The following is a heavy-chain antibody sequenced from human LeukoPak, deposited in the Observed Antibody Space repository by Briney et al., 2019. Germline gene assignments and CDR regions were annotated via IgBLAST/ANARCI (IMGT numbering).Heavy chain of an antibody. Sequence: ASVKVSCKASGYTLTSYYMHWVRQAPGQGLEWMGIINPSGGSTSYAQKFQGRVTMTRDMSTSTVYMELSSLRSEDTAVYYCARDFPPLLTGLDYWGQGTLVTVSS. CDR2: INPSGGST. CDR3: ARDFPPLLTGLDY. CDR1: GYTLTSYY. V-gene: IGHV1-46*01. J-gene: IGHJ4*02. D-gene: IGHD1-20*01.